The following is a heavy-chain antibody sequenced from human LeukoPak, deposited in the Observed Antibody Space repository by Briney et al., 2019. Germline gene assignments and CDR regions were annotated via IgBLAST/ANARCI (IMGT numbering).Heavy chain of an antibody. CDR1: GFTFSSYG. D-gene: IGHD2-21*02. Sequence: GRSLRLSCAASGFTFSSYGMHWVRQAPGKGLEWVANIKQDGSEKYYVDSVKGRFTISRDNAKNSLYLQMNSLRAEDTAVYYCARERLVVVTALRYLDYWGQGTLVTVSS. CDR2: IKQDGSEK. CDR3: ARERLVVVTALRYLDY. J-gene: IGHJ4*02. V-gene: IGHV3-7*01.